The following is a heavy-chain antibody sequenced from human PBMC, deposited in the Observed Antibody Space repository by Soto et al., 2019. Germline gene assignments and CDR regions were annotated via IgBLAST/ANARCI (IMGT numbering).Heavy chain of an antibody. D-gene: IGHD3-10*01. CDR3: AHISYYGSGFDY. CDR1: GFSLSTSGVG. V-gene: IGHV2-5*02. J-gene: IGHJ4*02. Sequence: QITLKESGPTLVKPTQTLTLTCTFSGFSLSTSGVGVGWIRQPPGKALEWLALIYWDDDKRYSPSLKSRLTITKDTSKNQVVLTITNMDPVDTATYYCAHISYYGSGFDYWGQGTLVTVSS. CDR2: IYWDDDK.